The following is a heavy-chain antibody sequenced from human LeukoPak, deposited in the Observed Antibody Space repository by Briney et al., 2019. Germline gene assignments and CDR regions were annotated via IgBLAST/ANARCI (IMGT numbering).Heavy chain of an antibody. J-gene: IGHJ4*02. CDR2: ISAYNGNT. Sequence: ASVKVSCKASGYTFTSYGISWVRQAPGQGLEWMGWISAYNGNTNYAQKLQGRVTMTTDTSTSTAHMELSSLRSEDTAVYYCATATIFGVVTSFDYWGQGTLVTVSS. CDR3: ATATIFGVVTSFDY. CDR1: GYTFTSYG. V-gene: IGHV1-18*01. D-gene: IGHD3-3*01.